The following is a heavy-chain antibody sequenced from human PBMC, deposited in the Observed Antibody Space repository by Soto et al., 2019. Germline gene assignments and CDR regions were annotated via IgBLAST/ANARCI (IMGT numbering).Heavy chain of an antibody. J-gene: IGHJ6*02. D-gene: IGHD4-17*01. CDR1: GFTFNTYA. Sequence: EVQLLESGGGSVQPGGSLRLSCAASGFTFNTYAMNWVRQAPGKGLEWVSAISGSGRNTYYADSVKGRFTISRDNSKNTLHLQMNGLRAEDTAVYYCSKDRAVSLYLGMDVWGQGTTVTVSS. CDR3: SKDRAVSLYLGMDV. V-gene: IGHV3-23*01. CDR2: ISGSGRNT.